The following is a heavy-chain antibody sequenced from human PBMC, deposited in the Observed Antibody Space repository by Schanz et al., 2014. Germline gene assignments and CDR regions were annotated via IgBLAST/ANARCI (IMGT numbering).Heavy chain of an antibody. J-gene: IGHJ4*02. CDR2: ISGSSRTI. CDR1: GLIFSNYV. CDR3: ARGGSGSHYRLDY. Sequence: EVHLLESGGGLVPPGGSLKLSCAASGLIFSNYVMNWVRQAPGKGLEWVSYISGSSRTIYYADSMKGRFTVSRDNAENALYLQMNSLRAEDTGLYFCARGGSGSHYRLDYWGQGPLVTVSS. V-gene: IGHV3-48*01. D-gene: IGHD1-26*01.